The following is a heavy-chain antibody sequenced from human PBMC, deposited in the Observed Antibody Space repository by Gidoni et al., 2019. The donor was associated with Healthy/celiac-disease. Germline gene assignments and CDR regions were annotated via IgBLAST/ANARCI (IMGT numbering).Heavy chain of an antibody. J-gene: IGHJ4*02. V-gene: IGHV5-51*01. CDR3: ARRNPGIAVAGKGGFGY. D-gene: IGHD6-19*01. Sequence: EVQLVQSGAEVQKPGASLKIYCKGSGYSLTSYWIGWLRQMPGKGLEWMGIIYPGDSDPTYSPSFQGQVTISADKSISTAYLQWSSLKASDTAMYYCARRNPGIAVAGKGGFGYWGQGTLVTVSS. CDR1: GYSLTSYW. CDR2: IYPGDSDP.